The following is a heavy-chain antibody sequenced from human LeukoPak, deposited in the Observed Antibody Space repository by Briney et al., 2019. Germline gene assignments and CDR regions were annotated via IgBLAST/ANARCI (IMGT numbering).Heavy chain of an antibody. D-gene: IGHD3-22*01. J-gene: IGHJ4*02. CDR1: GYTFTSYY. CDR2: INPSGGST. Sequence: ASVKVSRKASGYTFTSYYMHWVRQAPGQGLEWMGIINPSGGSTSYVQKFQGRVIMTRDTSASTVYMELSSLRSGDTAVYYCARDGNDSRLDYWGQGSLVTVSS. CDR3: ARDGNDSRLDY. V-gene: IGHV1-46*01.